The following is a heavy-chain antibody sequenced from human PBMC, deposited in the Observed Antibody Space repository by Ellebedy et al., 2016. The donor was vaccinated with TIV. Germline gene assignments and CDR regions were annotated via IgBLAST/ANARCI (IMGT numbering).Heavy chain of an antibody. CDR1: GFTFSSYW. J-gene: IGHJ4*02. Sequence: GESLKISCAASGFTFSSYWMSWVRQAPGKGLEWVANIKQDGSEKYYVDSVKGRFTISRDNAKNSLYLQMNSLRAEDTAVYYCARGRGWELLGGYFDYWGQGTLVTVSS. D-gene: IGHD1-26*01. CDR3: ARGRGWELLGGYFDY. CDR2: IKQDGSEK. V-gene: IGHV3-7*01.